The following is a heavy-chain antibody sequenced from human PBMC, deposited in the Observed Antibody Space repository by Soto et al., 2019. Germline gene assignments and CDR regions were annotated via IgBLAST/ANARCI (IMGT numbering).Heavy chain of an antibody. CDR1: VGSFSGYY. CDR2: INHSGST. D-gene: IGHD3-3*01. CDR3: ARGGRSDFWSGYYEVGFAY. Sequence: SETLSLTCAVYVGSFSGYYWSWIRQPPGKGLEWIGEINHSGSTNYNPSLKSRVTISVDTSKNQFSLKLSSVTAADTAVYYCARGGRSDFWSGYYEVGFAYWGQGTLVTVSS. J-gene: IGHJ4*02. V-gene: IGHV4-34*01.